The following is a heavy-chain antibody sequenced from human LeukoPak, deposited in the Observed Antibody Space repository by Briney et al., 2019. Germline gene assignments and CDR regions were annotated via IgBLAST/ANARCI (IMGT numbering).Heavy chain of an antibody. Sequence: PSETLSLTCTVSGVSISSSSYYWGWIRQPPGKGLEWIGSIYYSGSTYYNPSLKSRVTISVDTSKNQFSLKLSSVTAADTAVYYCARTPLTYSGSYYFDYWGQGTLVTVSS. J-gene: IGHJ4*02. V-gene: IGHV4-39*01. CDR1: GVSISSSSYY. CDR3: ARTPLTYSGSYYFDY. CDR2: IYYSGST. D-gene: IGHD1-26*01.